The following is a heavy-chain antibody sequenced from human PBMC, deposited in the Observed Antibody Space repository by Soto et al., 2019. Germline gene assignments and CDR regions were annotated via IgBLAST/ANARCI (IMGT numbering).Heavy chain of an antibody. J-gene: IGHJ4*02. V-gene: IGHV3-23*01. CDR2: ISVSGGST. D-gene: IGHD5-18*01. Sequence: GGSLRLSCAASGFTFSSYAMSCVLQAPGKGLEWVSAISVSGGSTYYADSVKGRFTISRDNSKNTLYLQMNSLRAEDTAVYYCAKGKRGYSYGPGGYWGQGTLVTVSS. CDR1: GFTFSSYA. CDR3: AKGKRGYSYGPGGY.